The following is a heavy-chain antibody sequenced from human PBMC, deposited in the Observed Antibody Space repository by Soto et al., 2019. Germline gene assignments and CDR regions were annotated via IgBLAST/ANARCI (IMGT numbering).Heavy chain of an antibody. CDR3: AGTVVVIPYYYYYGMDV. Sequence: PGGSLRLSCAASGFTVSSNYMSWVRQAPGKGLEWVSVIYSGGSTYYADSVKGRFTISRDNSKNTLYPQMNSLRAEDTAVYYCAGTVVVIPYYYYYGMDVWGQGTTVTVS. J-gene: IGHJ6*02. D-gene: IGHD3-22*01. CDR2: IYSGGST. V-gene: IGHV3-53*01. CDR1: GFTVSSNY.